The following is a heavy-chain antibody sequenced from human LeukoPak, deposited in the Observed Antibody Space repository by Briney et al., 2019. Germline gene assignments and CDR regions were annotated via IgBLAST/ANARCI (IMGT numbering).Heavy chain of an antibody. J-gene: IGHJ4*02. CDR1: GGSISSGDYY. D-gene: IGHD3-22*01. Sequence: SETLSLTCTVSGGSISSGDYYWSWIRQPPGKGLEWIGYIYYSGSTYYNPSLKSRITISVDTSKNQFSLKLSSVAAADTAVYYCARGRMRGSSGYYYRVRHNYFDYWGQGTLVTVSS. V-gene: IGHV4-30-4*01. CDR3: ARGRMRGSSGYYYRVRHNYFDY. CDR2: IYYSGST.